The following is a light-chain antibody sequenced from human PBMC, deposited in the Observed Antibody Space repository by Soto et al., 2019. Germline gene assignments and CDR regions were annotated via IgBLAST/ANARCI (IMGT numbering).Light chain of an antibody. CDR3: SSYTSTHGV. Sequence: QSVLTQPASVSGSPGQSITISCTGTSSDVGGYNYVSWYQQHPGKAPKLMIYEVSNRPSGVSNRFSGSKSGNTASLTISGLQVEDEADYYCSSYTSTHGVFGTGTKVTVL. V-gene: IGLV2-14*01. CDR2: EVS. J-gene: IGLJ1*01. CDR1: SSDVGGYNY.